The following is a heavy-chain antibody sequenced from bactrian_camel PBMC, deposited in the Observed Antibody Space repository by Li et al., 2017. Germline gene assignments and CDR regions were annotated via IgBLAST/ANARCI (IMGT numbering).Heavy chain of an antibody. CDR1: GATQDIGC. Sequence: QLVESGGGLVQPGGSLRLSCVASGATQDIGCMGWFRQVPGLEREGIGPIDSDVITTYAGSLKARFTISRDNAKSTLYLQMNNLKPEDTAMYYCAADRALDDDCYVGSLYTDFAYWGQGTQVTVS. CDR2: IDSDVIT. CDR3: AADRALDDDCYVGSLYTDFAY. D-gene: IGHD3*01. V-gene: IGHV3S53*01. J-gene: IGHJ6*01.